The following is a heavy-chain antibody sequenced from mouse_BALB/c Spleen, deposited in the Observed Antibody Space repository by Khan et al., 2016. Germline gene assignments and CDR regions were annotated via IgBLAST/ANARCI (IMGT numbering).Heavy chain of an antibody. J-gene: IGHJ2*01. D-gene: IGHD2-1*01. CDR1: GYAFSSSW. Sequence: QVQLQQSGPELVKPGASVKISCKTSGYAFSSSWLNWVKQRPGQGLAWIGRIYPGDGDTNYNGKFKGKATLTADKSSSPAYLQLRSLTSVDSAVYYCARSGCGNLYYGGYWGQGTTLTVSS. V-gene: IGHV1-82*01. CDR3: ARSGCGNLYYGGY. CDR2: IYPGDGDT.